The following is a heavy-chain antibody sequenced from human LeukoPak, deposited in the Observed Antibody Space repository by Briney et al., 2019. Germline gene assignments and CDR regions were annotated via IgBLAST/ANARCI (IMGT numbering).Heavy chain of an antibody. CDR1: GFTFSSYG. Sequence: PGRSLRLSCAASGFTFSSYGMHWVRQAPGKGLEWVAFIRYDGSNKYYADSVKGRFTISRDNAKNTLYLQMNSLRAEDTAVYYCARVSGYRTLSFDYWGQGTLVTVSS. V-gene: IGHV3-33*08. J-gene: IGHJ4*02. CDR2: IRYDGSNK. CDR3: ARVSGYRTLSFDY. D-gene: IGHD6-25*01.